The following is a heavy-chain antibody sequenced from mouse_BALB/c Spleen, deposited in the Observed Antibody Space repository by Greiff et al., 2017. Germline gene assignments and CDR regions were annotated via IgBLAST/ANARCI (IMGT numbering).Heavy chain of an antibody. CDR3: ARGGYYLDY. D-gene: IGHD1-1*02. CDR2: ISYSGST. Sequence: ESGPGLVKPSQSLSLTCTVTGYSITSDYAWNWIRQFPGNKLEWMGYISYSGSTSYNPSLKSRISITRDTSKNQFFLQLNSVTTEDTATYYCARGGYYLDYWGQGTTLTVSS. V-gene: IGHV3-2*02. J-gene: IGHJ2*01. CDR1: GYSITSDYA.